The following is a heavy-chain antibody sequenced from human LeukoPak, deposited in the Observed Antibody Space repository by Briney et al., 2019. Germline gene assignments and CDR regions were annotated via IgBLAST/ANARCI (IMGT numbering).Heavy chain of an antibody. J-gene: IGHJ6*03. V-gene: IGHV4-4*07. Sequence: SETLSLTCTVSGGSISNNYWSWIRQPAGKGLEWIGRIYTSGSTIYNPSLKSRVTMSVDTSKNQFSLKLSSVTAADTAVYYCARTTEGYCRGRSCYSYYYYMDVWGKGTTVTVSS. CDR3: ARTTEGYCRGRSCYSYYYYMDV. D-gene: IGHD2-15*01. CDR2: IYTSGST. CDR1: GGSISNNY.